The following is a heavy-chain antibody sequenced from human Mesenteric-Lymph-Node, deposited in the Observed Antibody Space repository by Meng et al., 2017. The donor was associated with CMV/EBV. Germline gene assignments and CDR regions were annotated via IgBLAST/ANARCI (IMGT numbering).Heavy chain of an antibody. D-gene: IGHD3-10*01. J-gene: IGHJ4*02. Sequence: YGGSFSGYYWVWIRQLPGKGLEWIGEINHSGSTNYNPSLKSRVTISVDTSKNQFSLKLSSVTAADTAVYYCARMKGGSGSYYRNFDYWGQGTLVTVSS. CDR3: ARMKGGSGSYYRNFDY. V-gene: IGHV4-34*01. CDR1: GGSFSGYY. CDR2: INHSGST.